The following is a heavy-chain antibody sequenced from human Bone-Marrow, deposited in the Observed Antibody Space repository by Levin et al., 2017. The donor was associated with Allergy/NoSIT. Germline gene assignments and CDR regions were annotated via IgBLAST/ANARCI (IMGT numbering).Heavy chain of an antibody. Sequence: PGESLKISCEGSGFPFSHAWMSWVRQAPGKGLEWVGRIKALSDGGTTEYSAPVKGRFTISRDDSELSVFLQMNSLTMEDTAVYYCTTDENFSPFEDWGHGTLVGVSS. CDR1: GFPFSHAW. J-gene: IGHJ4*01. V-gene: IGHV3-15*01. CDR2: IKALSDGGTT. CDR3: TTDENFSPFED. D-gene: IGHD3-3*01.